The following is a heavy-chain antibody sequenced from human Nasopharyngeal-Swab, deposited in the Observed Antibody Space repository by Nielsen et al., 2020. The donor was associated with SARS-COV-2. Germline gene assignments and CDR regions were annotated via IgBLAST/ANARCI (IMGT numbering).Heavy chain of an antibody. V-gene: IGHV3-9*01. D-gene: IGHD2-15*01. CDR1: GFTFDDYA. J-gene: IGHJ4*02. CDR2: ISWNSGSI. CDR3: AKDIEDGYCSGGSCYSFDY. Sequence: GGSLRLSCAASGFTFDDYAMHWVRQAPGKGLEGVSGISWNSGSIGYADSVKGRFTISRDNAKNSLYLQMNSLRAEDTALYYCAKDIEDGYCSGGSCYSFDYWGQGTLVTVSS.